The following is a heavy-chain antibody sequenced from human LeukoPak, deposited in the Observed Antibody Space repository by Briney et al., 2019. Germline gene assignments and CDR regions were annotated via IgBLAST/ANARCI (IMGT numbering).Heavy chain of an antibody. D-gene: IGHD3-10*01. V-gene: IGHV1-18*01. CDR3: ARDRDSITMVRGVRSDY. CDR2: ISAYNGNT. Sequence: ASVKVSCKASGYTFNNYGISWVRQAPGQGLEWMGWISAYNGNTNYAQKLQGRVTMTTDTSTSTAYMELRSLRSDDTAVYYCARDRDSITMVRGVRSDYWGQGTLVTVSS. J-gene: IGHJ4*02. CDR1: GYTFNNYG.